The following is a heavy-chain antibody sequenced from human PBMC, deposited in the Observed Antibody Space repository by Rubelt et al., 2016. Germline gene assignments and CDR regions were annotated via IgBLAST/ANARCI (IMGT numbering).Heavy chain of an antibody. V-gene: IGHV5-51*01. CDR2: IYPGESDT. J-gene: IGHJ5*02. CDR1: GYSFTTYW. Sequence: EVQLVQSGPEVKKPGESLKISCKGSGYSFTTYWLGWVRQMPGQGLEWMGIIYPGESDTGYSPSFQGQVTISADKSISTAYLQWSSLKASDTAMYYCARLERFFGPFDPWGQGSLVTVSS. D-gene: IGHD1-1*01. CDR3: ARLERFFGPFDP.